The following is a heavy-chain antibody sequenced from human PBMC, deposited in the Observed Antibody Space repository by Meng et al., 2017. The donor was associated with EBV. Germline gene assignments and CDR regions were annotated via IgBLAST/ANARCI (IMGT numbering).Heavy chain of an antibody. CDR2: LIPMSGAP. CDR3: ASESGRGYTPDY. J-gene: IGHJ4*02. V-gene: IGHV1-69*01. CDR1: GGTFTSDA. D-gene: IGHD3-10*01. Sequence: QVQGVRSGAEVKKPGSSVTVSCKTSGGTFTSDAISWLRQAPGQGLEWMGGLIPMSGAPNYAQKFRGRITITADESTSTHYMDLSSLRSEDTAVYYCASESGRGYTPDYWGQGTLVTVSS.